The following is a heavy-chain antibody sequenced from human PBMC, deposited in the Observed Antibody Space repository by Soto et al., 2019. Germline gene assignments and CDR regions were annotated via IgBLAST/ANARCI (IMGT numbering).Heavy chain of an antibody. J-gene: IGHJ6*02. CDR1: GFTFSSYA. CDR2: ISGSGGST. V-gene: IGHV3-23*01. Sequence: EVQLLESGGGLVQPGGSLRLSCAASGFTFSSYAMSWVRQAPGKGLEWVSSISGSGGSTYYADSVKGRFTISRGNFKNPLYLQMHSLGAADPAVYYCAKKATAAVYYSYYAMEVRGQGPTVTGSS. D-gene: IGHD6-13*01. CDR3: AKKATAAVYYSYYAMEV.